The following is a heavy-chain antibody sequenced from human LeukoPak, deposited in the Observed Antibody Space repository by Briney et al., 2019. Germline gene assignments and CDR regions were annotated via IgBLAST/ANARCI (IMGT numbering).Heavy chain of an antibody. D-gene: IGHD6-13*01. J-gene: IGHJ6*03. CDR2: ISSSSSYI. V-gene: IGHV3-21*01. CDR1: GFTFSSYS. CDR3: ARERAYSRYMDV. Sequence: GGSLRLSCAASGFTFSSYSMNWVRQAPGKGLEWVSSISSSSSYIYYADSVKGRFTISRDNAKDSLYLQKNSLRAEETAVYYCARERAYSRYMDVWGKGTTVTVSS.